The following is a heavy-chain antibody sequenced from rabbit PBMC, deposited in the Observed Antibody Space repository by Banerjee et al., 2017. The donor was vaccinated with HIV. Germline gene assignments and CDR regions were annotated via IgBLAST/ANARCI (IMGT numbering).Heavy chain of an antibody. J-gene: IGHJ4*01. CDR1: GFSFSSNYY. D-gene: IGHD1-1*01. Sequence: EESGGGLVKPGASLTLTCTASGFSFSSNYYMCWVRQAPGKGLEWIGCIYTGSGSTYYASWAKGRFTISKTSSTTVFLQMTSLTAADTAAYFCARHNVDNDYYTLWGQGTLVTVS. V-gene: IGHV1S40*01. CDR3: ARHNVDNDYYTL. CDR2: IYTGSGST.